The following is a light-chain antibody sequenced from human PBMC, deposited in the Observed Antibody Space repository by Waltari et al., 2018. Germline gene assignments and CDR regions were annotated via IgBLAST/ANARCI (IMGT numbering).Light chain of an antibody. J-gene: IGLJ3*02. CDR3: GAWDSSLSAGV. V-gene: IGLV1-51*01. CDR1: ISNIGNNF. CDR2: YND. Sequence: QSVLTQPPSVSAAPGQKVTISCSGSISNIGNNFVYWYQQLPGTAPKLLIYYNDKRPSGIPDRFSGSKSGTSATLGITGLQTGDEAEYYCGAWDSSLSAGVFGGGTKLTVL.